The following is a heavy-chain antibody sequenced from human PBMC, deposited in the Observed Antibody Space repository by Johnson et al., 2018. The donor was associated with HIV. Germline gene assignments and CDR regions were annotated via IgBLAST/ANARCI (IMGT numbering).Heavy chain of an antibody. J-gene: IGHJ3*02. CDR1: GFTFDDYA. D-gene: IGHD6-13*01. CDR3: AKGDSSSWYGGDAFDI. V-gene: IGHV3-9*01. Sequence: VQLVESGGGLVQPGRSLRLSCAASGFTFDDYAMHWVRQAPGKGLEWVSGISWNSGSIGCADSVKGRFTISRDNAKNSLYLQMNSLGAEDTALYYCAKGDSSSWYGGDAFDIWGQGTMVTVSS. CDR2: ISWNSGSI.